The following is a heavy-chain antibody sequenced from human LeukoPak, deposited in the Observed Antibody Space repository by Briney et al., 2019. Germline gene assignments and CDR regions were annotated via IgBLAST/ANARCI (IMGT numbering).Heavy chain of an antibody. D-gene: IGHD6-19*01. CDR1: GGSISSGSYY. CDR2: IYPSEST. CDR3: ARERPYSSGDY. V-gene: IGHV4-61*02. Sequence: SQTLSLTCTVSGGSISSGSYYWSWIRQPAGERREWSVRIYPSESTNYNPSLKSRVTISVDASKSQFSLKLSSVTAADTAMYYCARERPYSSGDYWGQGTLVTVSS. J-gene: IGHJ4*02.